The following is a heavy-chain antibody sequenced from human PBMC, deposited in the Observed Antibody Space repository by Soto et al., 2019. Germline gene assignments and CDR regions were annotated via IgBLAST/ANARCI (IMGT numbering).Heavy chain of an antibody. CDR2: ISGGDGSP. CDR3: AKWHTYNYDSLAFSGFDC. J-gene: IGHJ4*02. CDR1: GFTFSSSA. V-gene: IGHV3-23*01. Sequence: GGSLRLSCTASGFTFSSSAMTWVRQAPGKGLEWVSAISGGDGSPSYADSVKGRFTTSRDNSKNTLYLHMNSLRADDTAAYYCAKWHTYNYDSLAFSGFDCWGQGTQVTVSS. D-gene: IGHD3-16*01.